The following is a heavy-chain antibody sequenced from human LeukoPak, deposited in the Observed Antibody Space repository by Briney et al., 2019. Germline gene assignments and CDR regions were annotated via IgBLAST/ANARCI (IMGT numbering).Heavy chain of an antibody. J-gene: IGHJ4*02. CDR2: LSASGGGT. CDR1: GITLSNYG. CDR3: AKRGVVIRVILVGFHKEAYYFDS. D-gene: IGHD3-22*01. Sequence: GGSLRLSCAVSGITLSNYGMAWVRQAPGKGLEWFASLSASGGGTSYADSVRGRFTISRDNAKNTLYLQMNSLRAEDTAVYFCAKRGVVIRVILVGFHKEAYYFDSWGQGVLVTVSS. V-gene: IGHV3-23*01.